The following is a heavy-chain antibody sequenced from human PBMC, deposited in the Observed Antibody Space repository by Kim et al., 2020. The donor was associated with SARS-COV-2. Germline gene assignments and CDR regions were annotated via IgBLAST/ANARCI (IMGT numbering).Heavy chain of an antibody. D-gene: IGHD6-13*01. J-gene: IGHJ6*02. CDR2: IKQHGNEK. V-gene: IGHV3-7*03. CDR3: ARYNSRNYGMDV. Sequence: GGSLRLSCAVSGFTFSNYLMSWVRQAPGKGLEWVANIKQHGNEKHYVDSVKGRFTISGDNAKKSLYLQMNSLRAEDTAVYYCARYNSRNYGMDVWGQGTTVTVSS. CDR1: GFTFSNYL.